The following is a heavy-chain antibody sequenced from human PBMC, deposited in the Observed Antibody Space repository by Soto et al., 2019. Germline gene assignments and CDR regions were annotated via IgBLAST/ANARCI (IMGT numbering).Heavy chain of an antibody. CDR3: ARESAGSGKNNWFDP. CDR1: GDSIGSYY. Sequence: TSETLSLTCTVSGDSIGSYYWSWIRQPPGKGLEWIGFIHYSGSSKYNPSLKNRVTISVDTLQNQLSLRLRSVTAADTAVYFCARESAGSGKNNWFDPWGQGTLVTVSS. J-gene: IGHJ5*02. D-gene: IGHD3-10*01. V-gene: IGHV4-59*01. CDR2: IHYSGSS.